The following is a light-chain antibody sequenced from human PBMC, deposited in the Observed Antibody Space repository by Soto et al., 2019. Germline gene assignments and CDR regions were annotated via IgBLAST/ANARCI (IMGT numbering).Light chain of an antibody. CDR1: QGIGDT. Sequence: EIVMTQSPVTLSVSPVARAPLSCRASQGIGDTLAWYQHKPGQAPRLLVYGASSRATGIPDRFSGSGSGTDFTLTISSREPEAFAVYDCQQYGSSPLTFGQGTKVDIK. V-gene: IGKV3-20*01. CDR2: GAS. CDR3: QQYGSSPLT. J-gene: IGKJ1*01.